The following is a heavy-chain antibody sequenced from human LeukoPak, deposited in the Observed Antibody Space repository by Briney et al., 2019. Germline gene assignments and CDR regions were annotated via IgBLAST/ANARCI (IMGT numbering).Heavy chain of an antibody. CDR3: ARAYCSSTSCYLGIYYYYGMDV. CDR1: GYTFTSYD. D-gene: IGHD2-2*01. Sequence: ASVKVSCKASGYTFTSYDINWVRQATGQGLEWMGWMNPNSGNTGYAQKFQGRATMTRNTSISTAYMELSSLRSEDTAVYYCARAYCSSTSCYLGIYYYYGMDVWGQGTTVTVSS. J-gene: IGHJ6*02. V-gene: IGHV1-8*01. CDR2: MNPNSGNT.